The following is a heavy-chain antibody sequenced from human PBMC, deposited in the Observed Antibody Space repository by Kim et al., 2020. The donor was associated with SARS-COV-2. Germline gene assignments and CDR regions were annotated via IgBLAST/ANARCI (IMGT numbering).Heavy chain of an antibody. V-gene: IGHV3-15*01. D-gene: IGHD3-10*01. J-gene: IGHJ3*02. CDR3: TTDLTMVQGVTTITDAFDI. CDR2: IKSKTDGGTT. Sequence: SWVRQAPGKGLGWVGRIKSKTDGGTTDYAAPVKGRFTISRDDSKNTLYLQMNSLKTEDTAVYYCTTDLTMVQGVTTITDAFDIWGQGTMV.